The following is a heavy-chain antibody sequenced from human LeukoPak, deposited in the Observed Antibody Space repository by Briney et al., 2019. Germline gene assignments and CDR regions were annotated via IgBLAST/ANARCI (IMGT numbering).Heavy chain of an antibody. V-gene: IGHV5-51*01. CDR2: IYPGDSDT. J-gene: IGHJ5*02. Sequence: GESLKISCKGSGYSFTNYWIGWVRQMPGKGLEWMGSIYPGDSDTRYSPSFRGQVTISADKSINTAFLRWSSLKASDTAIYYCATVAGYAKNWFDPWGQGTLVTVSS. CDR3: ATVAGYAKNWFDP. D-gene: IGHD5-12*01. CDR1: GYSFTNYW.